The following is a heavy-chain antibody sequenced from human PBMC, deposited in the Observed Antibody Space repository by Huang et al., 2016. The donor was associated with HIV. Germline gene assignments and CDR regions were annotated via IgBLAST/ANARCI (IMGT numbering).Heavy chain of an antibody. D-gene: IGHD6-13*01. CDR2: IVPLFSGT. Sequence: VQLVQSGAEVKRPGTSVNISCKASGGSVNSLAFNWGRQAPGQGLQDKGGIVPLFSGTNYAEKFRGRLTISADKSTSTVFMELRGLTSEDTAVFFCAREGQTWYGKPIAAFEIWGQGTTVIVSP. J-gene: IGHJ3*02. V-gene: IGHV1-69*10. CDR3: AREGQTWYGKPIAAFEI. CDR1: GGSVNSLA.